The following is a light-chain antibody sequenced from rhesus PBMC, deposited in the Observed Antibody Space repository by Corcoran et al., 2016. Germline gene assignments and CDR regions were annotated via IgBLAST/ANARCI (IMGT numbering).Light chain of an antibody. CDR2: GAT. Sequence: EIVMTQSPATLALSPGERATLSCRASQGGSSYLAWYQQKPGQAPRLLSYGATSRATGLPDRFSGSGSGTEFTLPISSLEPEDVGVYFCLQSNDWSSFGQGTKVEIK. V-gene: IGKV3-24*04. J-gene: IGKJ2*01. CDR3: LQSNDWSS. CDR1: QGGSSY.